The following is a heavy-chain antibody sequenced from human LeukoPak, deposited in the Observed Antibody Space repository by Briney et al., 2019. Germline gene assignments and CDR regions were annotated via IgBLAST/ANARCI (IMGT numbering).Heavy chain of an antibody. CDR2: IYYSGST. CDR3: SRHRTWNDDPLDY. CDR1: GASLSSSSYY. D-gene: IGHD1-1*01. J-gene: IGHJ4*02. Sequence: PSETLSLTCTVSGASLSSSSYYWAWIRQPPGKGLEWIGSIYYSGSTYYNPSPKSRVTMSIDTSKNQLSLKLSSVTAADTAVYYCSRHRTWNDDPLDYWGQGTLVSVSS. V-gene: IGHV4-39*01.